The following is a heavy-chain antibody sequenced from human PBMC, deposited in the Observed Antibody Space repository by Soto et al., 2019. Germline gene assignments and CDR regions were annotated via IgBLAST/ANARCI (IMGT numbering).Heavy chain of an antibody. V-gene: IGHV5-10-1*01. CDR2: IDPSDSYT. D-gene: IGHD6-13*01. Sequence: EVQLVQSGAEVKKPGESLRISCKGSGYSFTSYWISWVRQMPGKGLEWMGRIDPSDSYTNYSPSFQGHVTISADKSISTAYLQWSSLKASDTAMCYCASLQAAAGDNDLTFGYGGRGTRVTVSS. CDR3: ASLQAAAGDNDLTFGY. CDR1: GYSFTSYW. J-gene: IGHJ4*02.